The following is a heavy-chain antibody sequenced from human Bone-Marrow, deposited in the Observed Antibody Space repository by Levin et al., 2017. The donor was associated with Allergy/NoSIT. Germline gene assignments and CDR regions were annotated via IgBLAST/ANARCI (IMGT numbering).Heavy chain of an antibody. CDR3: ARQAIDSIVVVVAATERFDY. CDR1: GGSISSSSYY. J-gene: IGHJ4*02. CDR2: IYYSGST. D-gene: IGHD2-15*01. Sequence: SQTLSLTCTVSGGSISSSSYYWGWIRQPPGKGLEWIGSIYYSGSTYYNPSLKSRVTISVDTSKNQFSLKLSSVTAADTAVYYCARQAIDSIVVVVAATERFDYWGQGTLVTVSS. V-gene: IGHV4-39*01.